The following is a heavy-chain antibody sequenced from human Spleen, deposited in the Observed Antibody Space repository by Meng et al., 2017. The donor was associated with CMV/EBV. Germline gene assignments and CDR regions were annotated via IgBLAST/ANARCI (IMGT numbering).Heavy chain of an antibody. D-gene: IGHD5-24*01. CDR3: VTFNGYSFFFDY. CDR1: GFIFSGYE. Sequence: GGSLRLSCAGSGFIFSGYEMNWVRQAPGKGLEWLAYISGGGSTLYYADSVKGRFTISRDNAKKSLYLQMNSLRAEDTAVYYCVTFNGYSFFFDYWGQGALVTVSS. V-gene: IGHV3-48*03. J-gene: IGHJ4*02. CDR2: ISGGGSTL.